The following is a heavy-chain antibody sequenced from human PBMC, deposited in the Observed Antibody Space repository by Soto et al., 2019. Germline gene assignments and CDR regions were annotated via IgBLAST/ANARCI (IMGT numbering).Heavy chain of an antibody. J-gene: IGHJ4*02. CDR3: ARDGSGWPAGY. Sequence: EVQLVESGGGLVKPGGSLRLSCAASGFTFSSYSMNWVRQAPGKGLEWVSSISSSSSYIYYEDSVKGRFTISRDNAKNSLYLQMNSLRAEDTAVYYCARDGSGWPAGYWGQGTLVTVSS. CDR1: GFTFSSYS. D-gene: IGHD6-19*01. V-gene: IGHV3-21*01. CDR2: ISSSSSYI.